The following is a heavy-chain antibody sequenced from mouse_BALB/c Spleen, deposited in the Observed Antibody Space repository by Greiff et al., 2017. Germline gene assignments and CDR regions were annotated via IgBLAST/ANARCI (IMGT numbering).Heavy chain of an antibody. CDR2: IDPANGNT. CDR1: GFNIKDTY. Sequence: EVQLQQSGAELVKPGASVKLSCTASGFNIKDTYMHWVKQRPEQGLEWIGRIDPANGNTKYDPKFQGKATITADTSSNTAYLQLSSLTSEDTAVYYCAPLYGNYVRYYAMDYWGQGTSVTVSS. D-gene: IGHD2-1*01. J-gene: IGHJ4*01. V-gene: IGHV14-3*02. CDR3: APLYGNYVRYYAMDY.